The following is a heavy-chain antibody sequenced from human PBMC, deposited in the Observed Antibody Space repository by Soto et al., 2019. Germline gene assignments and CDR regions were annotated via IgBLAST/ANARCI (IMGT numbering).Heavy chain of an antibody. J-gene: IGHJ6*02. V-gene: IGHV3-21*01. CDR3: ARDSQYYDSSGYLLMGGMDV. CDR1: GFPFSTTD. Sequence: LRLSCEPSGFPFSTTDMSWFLQAPGKGLEWVSSIGSSSSYIYYADSVKGRFTISRDNAKNSLYLQMNSLRAEDTAVYYCARDSQYYDSSGYLLMGGMDVWGQGTTVTVSS. CDR2: IGSSSSYI. D-gene: IGHD3-22*01.